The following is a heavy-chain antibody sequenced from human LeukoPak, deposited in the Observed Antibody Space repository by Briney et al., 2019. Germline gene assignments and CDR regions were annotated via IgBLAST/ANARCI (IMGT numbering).Heavy chain of an antibody. CDR1: GGSISSSNW. D-gene: IGHD3-22*01. CDR3: ARDYYDSSGYSSRPFDY. Sequence: SGTLSLTCAVSGGSISSSNWWSWVRQPPGKGLEWIGEIYHSGSTNYNPSLKSRVTISVDTSKNQFSLKLSSVTAADTAVYYCARDYYDSSGYSSRPFDYWGQGTLVTVSS. V-gene: IGHV4-4*02. CDR2: IYHSGST. J-gene: IGHJ4*02.